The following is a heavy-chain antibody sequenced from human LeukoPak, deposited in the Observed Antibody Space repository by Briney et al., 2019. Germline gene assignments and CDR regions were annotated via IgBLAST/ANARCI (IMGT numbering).Heavy chain of an antibody. CDR2: ITSSGSTR. J-gene: IGHJ4*02. CDR1: GFTFSSYE. Sequence: PGGSLRLSCAASGFTFSSYEMNWVRQAPGKGLEWVSYITSSGSTRYYADSVKGRFTISRDNARNTLYLQMSFLRVEDTAFYYCARDLYIGGQGTLVTVSS. CDR3: ARDLYI. V-gene: IGHV3-48*03.